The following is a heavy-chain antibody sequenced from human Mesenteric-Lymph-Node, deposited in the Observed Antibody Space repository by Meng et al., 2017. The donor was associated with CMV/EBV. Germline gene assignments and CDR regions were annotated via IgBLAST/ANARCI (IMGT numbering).Heavy chain of an antibody. CDR2: ISHAGTT. CDR3: ARGGRGGIYY. V-gene: IGHV4-34*01. CDR1: GGSIIGYF. D-gene: IGHD3-16*01. Sequence: SETLSLTCGVYGGSIIGYFWSWIRQSPGKGLEWIGEISHAGTTNYNPSLKSRVTLSLDMSKNQFSLNLSSVTAADTAVYYCARGGRGGIYYWGQGTLVTVSS. J-gene: IGHJ4*02.